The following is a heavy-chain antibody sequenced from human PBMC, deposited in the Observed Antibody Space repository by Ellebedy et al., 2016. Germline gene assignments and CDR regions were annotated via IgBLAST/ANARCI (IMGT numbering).Heavy chain of an antibody. CDR3: ARWGNYGDLDY. D-gene: IGHD4-17*01. J-gene: IGHJ4*02. Sequence: ASVKVSCKASGYTFTTYGIHWVRQAPGQRPEWMGRINTANSVTKYSQKFQGSVTITRDASASTAFMELSSLISEDTAVYYCARWGNYGDLDYWGQGTLVTVSS. V-gene: IGHV1-3*04. CDR2: INTANSVT. CDR1: GYTFTTYG.